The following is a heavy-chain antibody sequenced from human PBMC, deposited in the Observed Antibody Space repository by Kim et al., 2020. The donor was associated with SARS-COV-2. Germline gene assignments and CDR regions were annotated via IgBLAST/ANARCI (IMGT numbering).Heavy chain of an antibody. J-gene: IGHJ4*02. Sequence: GGSLRLSCAASGFTFSSYGMHWVRQAPGKGLEWVAVISYDGSNKYYADSVKGRFTISRDNSKNTLYLQMNSLRAEDTAVYYCAKGDSGWYRGPFDYWGQG. CDR3: AKGDSGWYRGPFDY. CDR1: GFTFSSYG. V-gene: IGHV3-30*18. D-gene: IGHD6-19*01. CDR2: ISYDGSNK.